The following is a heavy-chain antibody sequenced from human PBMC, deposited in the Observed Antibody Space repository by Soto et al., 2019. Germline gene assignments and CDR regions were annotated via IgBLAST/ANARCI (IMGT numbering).Heavy chain of an antibody. V-gene: IGHV1-18*01. CDR2: ISAYNGNT. J-gene: IGHJ4*02. D-gene: IGHD3-3*01. CDR1: GYTFTSYG. CDR3: ARDSQYYDLGGPFDY. Sequence: QVQLVQSGAEVKKPGASVKVSCKASGYTFTSYGISWVRQAPGQGLEWMGWISAYNGNTNYAQKLQGRVTMTTDTSTSTAYMELRSLRSDDTAVYSCARDSQYYDLGGPFDYWGQGTLVTVSS.